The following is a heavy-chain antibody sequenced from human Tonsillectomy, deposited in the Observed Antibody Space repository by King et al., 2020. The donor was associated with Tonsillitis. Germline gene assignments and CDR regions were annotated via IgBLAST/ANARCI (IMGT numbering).Heavy chain of an antibody. CDR3: ARTRVGDYQPYFYFDY. CDR2: IYHSGST. J-gene: IGHJ4*02. Sequence: QLQESGPGLVKPSETLSLNCSVSGGSISSYYWSWIRQPPGKGLEWIGYIYHSGSTNYNPSLKSRVSISVDTSKTQFSLKLSSVTAADTAVYYFARTRVGDYQPYFYFDYWGQGTLVTVSS. V-gene: IGHV4-59*01. CDR1: GGSISSYY. D-gene: IGHD4-17*01.